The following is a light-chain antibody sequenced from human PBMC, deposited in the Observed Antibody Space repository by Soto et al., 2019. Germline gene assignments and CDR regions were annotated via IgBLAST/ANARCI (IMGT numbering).Light chain of an antibody. CDR1: SSDVSSYNR. Sequence: QSVLTQPPSVSGSPGQSVAVSCTGTSSDVSSYNRVSWYQQPPGTASKLIIYEVNNRPSGVLDRFSGSKSGNTASLTISGLQAEDEADHYCSSFTTSTTYVFGTGTKVTVL. CDR2: EVN. V-gene: IGLV2-18*02. J-gene: IGLJ1*01. CDR3: SSFTTSTTYV.